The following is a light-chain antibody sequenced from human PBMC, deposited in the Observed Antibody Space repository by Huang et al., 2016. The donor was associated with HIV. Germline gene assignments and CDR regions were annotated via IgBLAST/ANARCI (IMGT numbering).Light chain of an antibody. CDR2: LGS. V-gene: IGKV2-28*01. CDR1: QSLLHRNGYNY. J-gene: IGKJ3*01. CDR3: MQAIQIPT. Sequence: DIVMTQSPLSLPVTPGEPASISCRSSQSLLHRNGYNYLDWYLQKPGQSPQLLIYLGSNRASGVPDRFSGSGSGTDFTLKISRVEAEDVGIYYCMQAIQIPTFGSGTKVDIK.